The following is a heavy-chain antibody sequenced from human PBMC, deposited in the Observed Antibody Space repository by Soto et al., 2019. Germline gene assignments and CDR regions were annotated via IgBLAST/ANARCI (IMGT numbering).Heavy chain of an antibody. Sequence: QVQLVQSGAEVKKPGSSVKVSCKASGGTFSSYAISWVRQAPGQGLEWMGGIIPIFGTANYAQKFQGRVTITADESTSTAYMELSSLRSEDTAVYYCARARLTTVTTTNYYYYGMDVWGQGTTVTVSS. CDR2: IIPIFGTA. CDR3: ARARLTTVTTTNYYYYGMDV. J-gene: IGHJ6*02. V-gene: IGHV1-69*01. CDR1: GGTFSSYA. D-gene: IGHD4-17*01.